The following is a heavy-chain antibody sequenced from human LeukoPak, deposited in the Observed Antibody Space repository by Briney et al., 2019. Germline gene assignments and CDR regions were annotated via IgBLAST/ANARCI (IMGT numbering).Heavy chain of an antibody. V-gene: IGHV3-15*07. CDR2: IKSKADGETI. CDR3: STLTSRGLSDS. D-gene: IGHD1-20*01. CDR1: GFTFTNAW. J-gene: IGHJ4*02. Sequence: GGSLRLFCAASGFTFTNAWMNWVRQAPGKGLEWVGRIKSKADGETIDYAAPVKGRFTLSRDDSKNMLYLQMNSLKSEDTAVYYCSTLTSRGLSDSWGQGTLVTVSS.